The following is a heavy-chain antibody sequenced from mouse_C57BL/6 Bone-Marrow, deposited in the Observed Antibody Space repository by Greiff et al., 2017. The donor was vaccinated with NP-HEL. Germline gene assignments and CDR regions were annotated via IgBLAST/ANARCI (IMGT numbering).Heavy chain of an antibody. J-gene: IGHJ1*03. CDR2: IDPENGDT. CDR1: GFNIKDDY. D-gene: IGHD1-1*01. Sequence: VQLQQSGAELVRPGASVKLSCTASGFNIKDDYMPWVKQRPEQGLEWIGWIDPENGDTEYASKFQGKATITADKSSNTAYLQLSSLTSEDTDVYYCTTEHYDGSSYNWYFDVWGTGTTVTVSS. CDR3: TTEHYDGSSYNWYFDV. V-gene: IGHV14-4*01.